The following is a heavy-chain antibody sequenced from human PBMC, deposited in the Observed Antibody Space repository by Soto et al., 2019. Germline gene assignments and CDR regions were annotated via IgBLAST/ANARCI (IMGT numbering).Heavy chain of an antibody. CDR3: AREIVATINWFDP. J-gene: IGHJ5*02. D-gene: IGHD5-12*01. V-gene: IGHV4-31*03. CDR2: IYYSGST. CDR1: SGSISSGGYY. Sequence: QVQLQESGPGLVKPSQTLSLTCTVSSGSISSGGYYWSWIRQHPGKGLEWIGYIYYSGSTYYNPSLKSRVTISVDTSKNQFSLKLSSVTAADTAVYYCAREIVATINWFDPWGQGTLVTVSS.